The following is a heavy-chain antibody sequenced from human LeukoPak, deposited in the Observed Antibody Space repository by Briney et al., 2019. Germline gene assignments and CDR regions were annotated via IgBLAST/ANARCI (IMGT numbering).Heavy chain of an antibody. J-gene: IGHJ6*02. V-gene: IGHV1-18*01. CDR3: ARDRESSNYYYYYYGMDV. D-gene: IGHD2-2*01. CDR1: GYTFTSYG. CDR2: ISAYNGNT. Sequence: ASVKVSCKASGYTFTSYGISWVRQAPGQGLEWMGWISAYNGNTNYAQKLQGRVTMTTDTSTSTAYMELRSLRSDDTAVYHCARDRESSNYYYYYYGMDVWGQGTTVTVSS.